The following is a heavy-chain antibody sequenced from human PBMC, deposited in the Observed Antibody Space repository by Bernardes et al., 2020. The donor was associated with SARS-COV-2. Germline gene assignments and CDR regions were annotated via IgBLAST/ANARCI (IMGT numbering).Heavy chain of an antibody. V-gene: IGHV4-59*01. D-gene: IGHD6-19*01. CDR2: IYYTGIM. CDR3: ARVYSSGWRSRYYFDY. Sequence: LSLTCTVSGGSISSYYWAWIRQTPGKGLEWIGYIYYTGIMNYNPSLESRVTISVDTFKNQISLKLRSVTAADTAVYYCARVYSSGWRSRYYFDYWGQGTLVTVSS. J-gene: IGHJ4*02. CDR1: GGSISSYY.